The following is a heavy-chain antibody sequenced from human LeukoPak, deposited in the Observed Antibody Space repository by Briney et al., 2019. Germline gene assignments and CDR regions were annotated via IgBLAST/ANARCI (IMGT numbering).Heavy chain of an antibody. V-gene: IGHV4-59*11. D-gene: IGHD3-3*01. CDR1: GGSISSHY. J-gene: IGHJ4*02. Sequence: SETLSLTCTVSGGSISSHYWSWIRQPPGKGLEWIGYIYYTGSTNYNPSLKSRVTISVDTSKNQFSLKLSSVTAADTAMYYCARTIFGVVGSFHFDYWGQGTLVTVSS. CDR2: IYYTGST. CDR3: ARTIFGVVGSFHFDY.